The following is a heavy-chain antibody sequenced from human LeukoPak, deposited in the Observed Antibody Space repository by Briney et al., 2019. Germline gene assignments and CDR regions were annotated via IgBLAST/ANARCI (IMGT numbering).Heavy chain of an antibody. CDR1: GFTFSRYW. Sequence: GGSLRLSCAASGFTFSRYWMHWVRQDPEKGLVWVSRISSDGSNIIYADSVKGRFIISRDNAKNTLYLAMNSLRVEDTAVYYCARDWGGYGPTSHDYWGQGTLVTVSS. D-gene: IGHD3-16*01. V-gene: IGHV3-74*01. CDR3: ARDWGGYGPTSHDY. J-gene: IGHJ4*02. CDR2: ISSDGSNI.